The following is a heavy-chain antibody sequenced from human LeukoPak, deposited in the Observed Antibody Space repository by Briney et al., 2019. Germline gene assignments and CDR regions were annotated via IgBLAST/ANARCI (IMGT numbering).Heavy chain of an antibody. CDR1: GYTFTSYH. CDR3: ARVPGASGWPYYFDY. J-gene: IGHJ4*02. CDR2: INPSGGST. Sequence: ASVKVSCKASGYTFTSYHMHWARRAPGQGLEWMGIINPSGGSTSYAQKFQGRVTMTRDTSTSTVYMELSSLRSEDTAVYYCARVPGASGWPYYFDYWGQGTLVTVSS. D-gene: IGHD6-19*01. V-gene: IGHV1-46*01.